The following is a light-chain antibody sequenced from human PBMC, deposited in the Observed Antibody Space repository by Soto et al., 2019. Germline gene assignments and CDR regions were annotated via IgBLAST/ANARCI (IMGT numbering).Light chain of an antibody. V-gene: IGKV3-20*01. Sequence: EILLTQSPVTLSLSPGERATLSCRASQSVPLNYLAWFQQKPGQPPRLLIYHASTTATGIPDRFRGRGSGADFTLTISPLEPEDFAVYYCHQHAFSPLTFGGGTKVEI. CDR2: HAS. CDR3: HQHAFSPLT. CDR1: QSVPLNY. J-gene: IGKJ4*01.